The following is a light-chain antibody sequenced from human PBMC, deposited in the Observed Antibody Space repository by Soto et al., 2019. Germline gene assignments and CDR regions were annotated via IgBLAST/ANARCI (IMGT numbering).Light chain of an antibody. V-gene: IGKV3-20*01. J-gene: IGKJ2*02. CDR1: QSVSSSY. CDR2: GAS. CDR3: QQYGTSPMCT. Sequence: EIVLTQSPGTLSLSPGERATLSCRASQSVSSSYLAWYQKKPGQAPMLLIYGASSRATGIPDRFSGSGSGTDFTLTISRLEPEDFAVYYCQQYGTSPMCTFGQGTKLEIK.